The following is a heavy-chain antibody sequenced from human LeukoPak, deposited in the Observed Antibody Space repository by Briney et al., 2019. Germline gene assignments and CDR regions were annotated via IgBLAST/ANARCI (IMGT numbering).Heavy chain of an antibody. CDR3: ARAQSGSGWYNYYYYGMDV. CDR1: GGSISSYY. J-gene: IGHJ6*04. V-gene: IGHV4-59*01. Sequence: SETLSLTCTVSGGSISSYYWSWIRQPPGKGLEWTGYIYYSGSTNYNPSLKSRVTISVDTSKNQFSLKLSSVTAADTAVYYCARAQSGSGWYNYYYYGMDVWGKGTTVTVSS. D-gene: IGHD6-19*01. CDR2: IYYSGST.